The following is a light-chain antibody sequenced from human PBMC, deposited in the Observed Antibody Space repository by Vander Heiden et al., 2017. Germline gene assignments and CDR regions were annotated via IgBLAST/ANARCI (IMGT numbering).Light chain of an antibody. J-gene: IGKJ2*01. CDR1: QSVSSN. CDR2: GAS. V-gene: IGKV3-15*01. CDR3: QQGGT. Sequence: EIVMTQSPATLSVSPGERATLSCRASQSVSSNLAWYQQKPGQAPRLLIYGASTRATGIPARFSGSGSGTEFTRTISSLQSEDFAGYDCQQGGTFGQGTKLEIK.